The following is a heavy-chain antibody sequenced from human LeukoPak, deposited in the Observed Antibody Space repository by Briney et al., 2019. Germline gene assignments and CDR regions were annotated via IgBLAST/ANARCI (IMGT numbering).Heavy chain of an antibody. CDR1: GGSISSSSYY. J-gene: IGHJ3*02. D-gene: IGHD3-3*01. CDR2: IYYSGST. V-gene: IGHV4-39*01. Sequence: SETLSLTCTVSGGSISSSSYYWGWIRQPPGKALEWIGSIYYSGSTYYNPSLKSRVTISVDTSKNQFSLKLSSVTAADTAVYYCARITYYDFWSGYYTLNDAFDIWGQGTMVTVSS. CDR3: ARITYYDFWSGYYTLNDAFDI.